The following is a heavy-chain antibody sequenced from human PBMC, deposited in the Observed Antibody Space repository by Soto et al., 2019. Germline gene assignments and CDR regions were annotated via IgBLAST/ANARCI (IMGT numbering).Heavy chain of an antibody. D-gene: IGHD4-4*01. CDR2: IYYSETT. J-gene: IGHJ4*02. CDR3: AGDYSNYKFAY. CDR1: GGSVTSGGYY. V-gene: IGHV4-30-4*01. Sequence: SETLSLTCTVSGGSVTSGGYYWTWIRQPPGKDLEWIGNIYYSETTYYNPSLESRLSISLDTSKNQFSLKLTSVTAEDTAVYYCAGDYSNYKFAYWGQGTQVTVSS.